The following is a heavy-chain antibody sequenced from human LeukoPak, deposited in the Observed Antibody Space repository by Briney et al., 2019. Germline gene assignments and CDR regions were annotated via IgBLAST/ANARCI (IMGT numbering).Heavy chain of an antibody. Sequence: GSLRLSCAASGFTVSSNYMSWVRQAPGKGLEWVSVIYSGGSTYYADSVKGRFTISRDNSKNTLYLQMNSLRAEGTAVYYCARDRGGGGTFDAFDIWGQGTMVTVSS. J-gene: IGHJ3*02. V-gene: IGHV3-53*01. CDR3: ARDRGGGGTFDAFDI. D-gene: IGHD1-26*01. CDR2: IYSGGST. CDR1: GFTVSSNY.